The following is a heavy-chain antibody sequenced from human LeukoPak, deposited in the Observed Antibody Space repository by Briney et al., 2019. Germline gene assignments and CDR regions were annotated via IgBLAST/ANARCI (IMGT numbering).Heavy chain of an antibody. Sequence: GGSLRLSCAASGFTFSSYSMNWVRQAPGKGLEWVSSISSSSSYIYYADSVKGRFTISRDNAKNSLYLQMNSLRAEDTAVYYCAREWGSYSRGGDYWGQGTLVTVSS. D-gene: IGHD1-26*01. CDR1: GFTFSSYS. CDR3: AREWGSYSRGGDY. CDR2: ISSSSSYI. J-gene: IGHJ4*02. V-gene: IGHV3-21*01.